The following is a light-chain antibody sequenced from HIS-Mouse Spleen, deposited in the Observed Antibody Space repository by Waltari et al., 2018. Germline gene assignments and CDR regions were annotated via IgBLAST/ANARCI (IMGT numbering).Light chain of an antibody. CDR1: SSHVGRYNL. CDR2: EGS. CDR3: CSYAGSSTWV. Sequence: QSALTQPASVSGSPGQSITISCTGTSSHVGRYNLVSCYQQHPGKAPKLMIYEGSKRPSGVSNRFSGSKSGNTASLTISGLQAEDEADYYCCSYAGSSTWVFGGGTKLTVL. V-gene: IGLV2-23*01. J-gene: IGLJ3*02.